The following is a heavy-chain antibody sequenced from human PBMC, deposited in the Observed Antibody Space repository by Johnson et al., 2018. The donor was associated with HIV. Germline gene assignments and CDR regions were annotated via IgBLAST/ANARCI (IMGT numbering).Heavy chain of an antibody. CDR3: ARMTTTVSHHDAFDI. J-gene: IGHJ3*02. Sequence: VQLVESGGGVVQPGGSLRLSCAASGFTVSSNYMSWVRQAPGKGLEWVSVIYSGGSTYYADSVKGRFTISRDNSKNTRYLQMNSLGAEDTAVYYCARMTTTVSHHDAFDIWGQGTMVTVSS. CDR1: GFTVSSNY. CDR2: IYSGGST. V-gene: IGHV3-66*01. D-gene: IGHD4-17*01.